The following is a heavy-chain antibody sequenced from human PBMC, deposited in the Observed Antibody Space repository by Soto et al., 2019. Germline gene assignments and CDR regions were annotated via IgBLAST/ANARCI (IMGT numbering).Heavy chain of an antibody. J-gene: IGHJ6*02. CDR2: ISWNSGSI. CDR1: GFTFDDYA. Sequence: PGGSLRLSCAASGFTFDDYAMHWVRQAPGKGLEWVSGISWNSGSIGYADSVKGRFTISRDNAKNSLYLQMNSLRAEDTALYYCAKGTTVPFSPYYDFWSGYSTYYYYYGMDVWGQGTTVTVSS. CDR3: AKGTTVPFSPYYDFWSGYSTYYYYYGMDV. V-gene: IGHV3-9*01. D-gene: IGHD3-3*01.